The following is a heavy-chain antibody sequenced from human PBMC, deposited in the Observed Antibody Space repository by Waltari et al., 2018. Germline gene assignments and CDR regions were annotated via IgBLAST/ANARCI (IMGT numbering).Heavy chain of an antibody. V-gene: IGHV4-34*01. CDR2: NNHSGRT. D-gene: IGHD1-7*01. J-gene: IGHJ3*02. Sequence: QVQLQQWGAGLLKPSETLSLTCAVYGGSFSGYYWSWIRQPPGKGLEWIWENNHSGRTNNNPSPKSRVTISVDTSKNQFSLKLSSVTAADTAVYYCAREPVWNYPPDAFDIWGQGTMVTVSS. CDR3: AREPVWNYPPDAFDI. CDR1: GGSFSGYY.